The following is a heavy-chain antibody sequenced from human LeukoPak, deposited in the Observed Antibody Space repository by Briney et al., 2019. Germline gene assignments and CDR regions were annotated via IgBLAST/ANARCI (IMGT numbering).Heavy chain of an antibody. D-gene: IGHD6-19*01. J-gene: IGHJ3*02. V-gene: IGHV4-4*07. CDR1: GGSISSYY. CDR2: IYTSGST. Sequence: SETLSLTCTVSGGSISSYYWSWIRQPAGKGLEWIGRIYTSGSTNYNPSLKSRVTMSVDTSKNQFSLKLSSVTAADTAVYYCARDSIAVAGTFDAFDIWGQGTMVTVSS. CDR3: ARDSIAVAGTFDAFDI.